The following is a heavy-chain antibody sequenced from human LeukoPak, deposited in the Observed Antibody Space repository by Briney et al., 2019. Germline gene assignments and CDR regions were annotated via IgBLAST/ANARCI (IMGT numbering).Heavy chain of an antibody. CDR2: ISGSGSAT. CDR3: AKDQYGEAFDI. CDR1: GFTFRSYA. D-gene: IGHD4-17*01. J-gene: IGHJ3*02. Sequence: AGGSLRLSCAASGFTFRSYAMNWVRQAPGKGLEWVSAISGSGSATYYADSVKGRFTISRDNSKNTLYLQMNSLKAEDTAVYYCAKDQYGEAFDIWGPGTMVTASS. V-gene: IGHV3-23*01.